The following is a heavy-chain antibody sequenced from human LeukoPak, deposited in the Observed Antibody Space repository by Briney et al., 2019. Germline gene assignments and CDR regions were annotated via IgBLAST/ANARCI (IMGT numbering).Heavy chain of an antibody. CDR2: ISGSGGST. Sequence: GGSLRLSCAASGFTFSSYAMSWVRQAPGKGLEWVSAISGSGGSTYYADSVKGRYTISRDNSKNTLYLQMNSLRAEDTAVYYCAKDPGGYSYGPQLDYWGQGTLVTVSS. V-gene: IGHV3-23*01. CDR1: GFTFSSYA. CDR3: AKDPGGYSYGPQLDY. J-gene: IGHJ4*02. D-gene: IGHD5-18*01.